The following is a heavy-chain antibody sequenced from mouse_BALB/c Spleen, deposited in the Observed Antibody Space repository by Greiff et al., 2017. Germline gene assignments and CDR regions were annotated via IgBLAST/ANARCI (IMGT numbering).Heavy chain of an antibody. Sequence: EVNVVESGGGLVQPGGSMTLSCVASGFSFSNYWMHWVRQSPQKGLVWVAGIRLKSNNYATHYAESVKGRFTISRDDYKSSVYLQMNNLRAEDTGSYYCALGRFAYWGQGTLVTVSA. CDR3: ALGRFAY. CDR1: GFSFSNYW. J-gene: IGHJ3*01. CDR2: IRLKSNNYAT. D-gene: IGHD4-1*01. V-gene: IGHV6-6*02.